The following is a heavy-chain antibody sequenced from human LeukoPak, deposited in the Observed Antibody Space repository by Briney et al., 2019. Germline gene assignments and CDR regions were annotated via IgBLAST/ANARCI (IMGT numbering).Heavy chain of an antibody. V-gene: IGHV1-69*10. J-gene: IGHJ6*04. CDR1: GGTFSDYA. Sequence: ASVQVSCKASGGTFSDYALNWVRQAPGQGLEWMGVFIPVLGTANSTQNFQDRVTITADISTNTVYMELSSLISEDTAVYFCAWIPVFGVVLHQEPVWGKGTTVTVSS. CDR3: AWIPVFGVVLHQEPV. D-gene: IGHD3-3*01. CDR2: FIPVLGTA.